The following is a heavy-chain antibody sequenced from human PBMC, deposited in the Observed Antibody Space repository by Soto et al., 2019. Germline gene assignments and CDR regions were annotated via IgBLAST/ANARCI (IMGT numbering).Heavy chain of an antibody. CDR1: GGSFSGYY. V-gene: IGHV4-34*01. CDR2: INHSGST. Sequence: PSETLSLTCAVYGGSFSGYYWSWIRQPPGKGLEWIGEINHSGSTNYNPSLKSRVTISVDTSKNQFSLKLSSVTAADTAVYYCARWGEVRGVIILYYYYYGMDVWGQGTTVT. J-gene: IGHJ6*02. D-gene: IGHD3-10*01. CDR3: ARWGEVRGVIILYYYYYGMDV.